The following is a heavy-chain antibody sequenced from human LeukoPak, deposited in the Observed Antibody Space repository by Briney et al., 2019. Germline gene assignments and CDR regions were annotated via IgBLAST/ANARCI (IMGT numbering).Heavy chain of an antibody. V-gene: IGHV4-61*01. CDR3: ASEKNIVVVGSYGMDV. CDR1: GGSLSSGSYY. J-gene: IGHJ6*04. CDR2: IYYSGST. D-gene: IGHD2-15*01. Sequence: SETLSLTCTVSGGSLSSGSYYWSWIRQPPGTGLEWLGYIYYSGSTNYNPSLKSRVTISVDTSKNQFSLKLSSVTAADTAVYYCASEKNIVVVGSYGMDVWGKGTTVTVSS.